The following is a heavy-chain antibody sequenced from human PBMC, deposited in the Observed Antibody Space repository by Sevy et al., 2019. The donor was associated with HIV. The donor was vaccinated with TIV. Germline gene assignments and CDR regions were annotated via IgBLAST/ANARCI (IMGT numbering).Heavy chain of an antibody. V-gene: IGHV1-2*02. Sequence: ASVKVSCKASGYTFTGYYMHWVRQAPGQGLEWMGWINPNSGGTNYAQKFQGRVTMTRDTSISTAYMELSRLRSDDTAVYYCARARRIKLWLAYFDYWGQGTLVTVSS. CDR1: GYTFTGYY. CDR3: ARARRIKLWLAYFDY. J-gene: IGHJ4*02. CDR2: INPNSGGT. D-gene: IGHD5-18*01.